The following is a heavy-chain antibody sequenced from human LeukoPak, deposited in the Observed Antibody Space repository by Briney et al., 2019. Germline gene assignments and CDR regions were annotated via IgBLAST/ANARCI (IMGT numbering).Heavy chain of an antibody. CDR3: ARDRGRYYMDV. V-gene: IGHV3-74*03. D-gene: IGHD6-25*01. CDR2: ISRDGSTT. CDR1: GLTFSSHW. Sequence: GGSLRLSCAASGLTFSSHWIHWVRRAPGKGLVWVSRISRDGSTTTYADFVRGRFTISRENAKNSLYLQMNSLRAGDTAVYYCARDRGRYYMDVWGKGTTVTISS. J-gene: IGHJ6*03.